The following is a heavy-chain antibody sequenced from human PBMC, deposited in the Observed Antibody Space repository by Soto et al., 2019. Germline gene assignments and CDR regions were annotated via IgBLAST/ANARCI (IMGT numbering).Heavy chain of an antibody. CDR2: ISSSSSYI. Sequence: GGSLRLSCAASGFTFSSYSMNWVRQAPGKGLEWVSSISSSSSYIYYDDSVKGRFTISRDNAKNSLYLQMNSLRAEDTAVYYCARDLGYSSGWYGYYFDYWGQGTLVTVSS. CDR3: ARDLGYSSGWYGYYFDY. D-gene: IGHD6-19*01. V-gene: IGHV3-21*01. J-gene: IGHJ4*02. CDR1: GFTFSSYS.